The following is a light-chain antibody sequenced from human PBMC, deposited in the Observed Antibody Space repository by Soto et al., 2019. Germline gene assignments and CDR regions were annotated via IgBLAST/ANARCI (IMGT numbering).Light chain of an antibody. Sequence: EILLTQSPRTLSLSPGEGVTLSCRASKSVTVNSLAWYQQKPGQAPRLLIYAASTRDTAVPDRFTGSGSGTDFALTISRLEPEDFAVYYCQQYGDSPLTFGPGTKVDLK. J-gene: IGKJ3*01. CDR2: AAS. V-gene: IGKV3-20*01. CDR1: KSVTVNS. CDR3: QQYGDSPLT.